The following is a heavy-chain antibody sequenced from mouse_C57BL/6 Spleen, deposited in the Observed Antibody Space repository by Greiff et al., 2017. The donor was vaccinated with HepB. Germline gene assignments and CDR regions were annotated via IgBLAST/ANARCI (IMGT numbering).Heavy chain of an antibody. CDR2: IDPENGDT. V-gene: IGHV14-4*01. D-gene: IGHD1-1*01. Sequence: EVKLQESGAELVRPGASVKLSCTASGFNIKDDYMHWVKQRPEQGLEWIGWIDPENGDTEYASKFQGKATITADTSSNTAYLQLSSLTSEDTAVYYCTTWGYYGSGGFFDYWGQGTTLTVSS. J-gene: IGHJ2*01. CDR1: GFNIKDDY. CDR3: TTWGYYGSGGFFDY.